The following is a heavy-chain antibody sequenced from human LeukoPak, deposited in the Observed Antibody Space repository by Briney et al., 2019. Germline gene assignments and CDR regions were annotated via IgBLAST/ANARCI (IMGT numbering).Heavy chain of an antibody. CDR2: IIPIFGTT. D-gene: IGHD2-15*01. CDR1: GGTFSSYA. V-gene: IGHV1-69*05. J-gene: IGHJ3*02. CDR3: AEGGSTSGAFDI. Sequence: SVKVSCKASGGTFSSYAISWVRQAPGQGLEWMGRIIPIFGTTNYAQKFQDRITMTTDEFTGTAFMELNSLRSEDTAVYFCAEGGSTSGAFDIWGQGTMVTVSS.